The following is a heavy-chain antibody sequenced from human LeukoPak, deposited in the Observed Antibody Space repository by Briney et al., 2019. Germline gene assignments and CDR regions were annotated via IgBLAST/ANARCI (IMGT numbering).Heavy chain of an antibody. CDR3: GEAERGDNWFDP. Sequence: GGSLRLSCAASGFTFSSYAMSWVRQAPGKGLEWASAISGSGGSTYYADSVKGRFIISRDNSKNTLYLQMNSLRAEDTAVYYCGEAERGDNWFDPWGQGTLVTVSS. CDR1: GFTFSSYA. V-gene: IGHV3-23*01. J-gene: IGHJ5*02. CDR2: ISGSGGST. D-gene: IGHD2-21*01.